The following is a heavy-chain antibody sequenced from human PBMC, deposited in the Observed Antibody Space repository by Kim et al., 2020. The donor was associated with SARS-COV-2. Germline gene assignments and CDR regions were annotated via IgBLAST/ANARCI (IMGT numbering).Heavy chain of an antibody. CDR1: GFTFDNYA. D-gene: IGHD1-26*01. V-gene: IGHV3-43*02. Sequence: GGSLRLSCAASGFTFDNYAMHWVRQAPGKGLEWVSLITGDGGSTYYADSVKGRFTISRDNSKNSLYLQMNSLRTEDTALYYCAKSIVSWELLDSWGQGTLVTVSS. CDR2: ITGDGGST. J-gene: IGHJ4*02. CDR3: AKSIVSWELLDS.